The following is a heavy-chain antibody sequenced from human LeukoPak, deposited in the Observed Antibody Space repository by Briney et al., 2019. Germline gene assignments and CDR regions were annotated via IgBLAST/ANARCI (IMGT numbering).Heavy chain of an antibody. CDR1: GFTFSSYW. J-gene: IGHJ4*02. CDR2: IKQDGSEK. Sequence: PGGALRLSCAASGFTFSSYWMSWVRQGPGKGLEWVANIKQDGSEKYYVDSVKGRFTISRDNAKNSLYLQMNSLRAEDTAVYYCASGRGSRPDYFDYWGQGTLVTVSS. D-gene: IGHD1-26*01. V-gene: IGHV3-7*01. CDR3: ASGRGSRPDYFDY.